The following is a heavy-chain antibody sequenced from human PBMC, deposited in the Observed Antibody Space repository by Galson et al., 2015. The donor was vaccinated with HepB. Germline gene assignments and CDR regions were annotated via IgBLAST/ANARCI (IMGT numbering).Heavy chain of an antibody. CDR1: RFTFSSYW. CDR3: ARDYDPSARPLWVFDL. D-gene: IGHD2/OR15-2a*01. CDR2: LKQDGSEK. J-gene: IGHJ2*01. Sequence: SLRLSCAASRFTFSSYWMTWVRQTPGKGLEWVASLKQDGSEKYYGDSVKGRFTISRDNVKNSLFLEMNNLRVEDTAIYYCARDYDPSARPLWVFDLWGRGTLVTVSS. V-gene: IGHV3-7*01.